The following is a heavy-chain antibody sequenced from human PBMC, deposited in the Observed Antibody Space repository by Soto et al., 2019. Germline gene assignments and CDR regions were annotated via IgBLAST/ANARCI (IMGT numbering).Heavy chain of an antibody. Sequence: PXETLSLTFTVSGCSSSSYYWSWIRQPPGKGLEWIGYIYYSGSTNYNPSLKSRVTISVDTSKNQFSLKLSSVTAADTAVYYCASFRSGYSGFDYWGQGTLVTVSS. CDR1: GCSSSSYY. V-gene: IGHV4-59*01. J-gene: IGHJ4*02. D-gene: IGHD3-3*01. CDR2: IYYSGST. CDR3: ASFRSGYSGFDY.